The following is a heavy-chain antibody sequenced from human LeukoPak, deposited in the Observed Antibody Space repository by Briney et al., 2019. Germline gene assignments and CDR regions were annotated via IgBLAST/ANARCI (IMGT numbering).Heavy chain of an antibody. Sequence: GASVKVSCKASGYTFTGYYMHWVRQAPGQGLEWMGRMGRTNPNRGGTIYAPKFKGRVTMTRDTSISVAYMEMTRLRFDDTAVYYCARDEFGGDYVSFHYWGQGSLLTVST. V-gene: IGHV1-2*02. J-gene: IGHJ4*02. CDR1: GYTFTGYY. CDR3: ARDEFGGDYVSFHY. D-gene: IGHD4-17*01. CDR2: MGRTNPNRGGT.